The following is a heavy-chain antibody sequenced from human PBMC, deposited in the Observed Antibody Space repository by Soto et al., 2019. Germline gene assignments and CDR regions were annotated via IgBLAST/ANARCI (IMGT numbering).Heavy chain of an antibody. J-gene: IGHJ4*02. CDR3: ARHQDSSTWYIYPIDY. CDR2: ISGSGGST. CDR1: GFTFSSYA. Sequence: VQLLESGGDLVQPGGSLRLSCAASGFTFSSYAMSWVRQAPGKGLEWVLGISGSGGSTFYADSVKGRFTISRDNSKNKLFLQMNSPRADDTAVYYCARHQDSSTWYIYPIDYWGQGTLVTVSS. V-gene: IGHV3-23*01. D-gene: IGHD6-13*01.